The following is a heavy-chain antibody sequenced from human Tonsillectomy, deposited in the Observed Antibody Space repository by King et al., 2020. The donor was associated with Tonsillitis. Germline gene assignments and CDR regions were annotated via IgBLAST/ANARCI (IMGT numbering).Heavy chain of an antibody. J-gene: IGHJ5*02. Sequence: HVQLVESGAEVKKPGASVKVSCKASGYTFKSYDINWVRQATGQGLEWMGWMNPNSGDTGYAQKFQGRVTMTRNTSISTAYMELSSLRSEDTAVYYCARGRGGLWLLSPSWFDPWGQGILVTVSS. V-gene: IGHV1-8*01. D-gene: IGHD5-18*01. CDR3: ARGRGGLWLLSPSWFDP. CDR1: GYTFKSYD. CDR2: MNPNSGDT.